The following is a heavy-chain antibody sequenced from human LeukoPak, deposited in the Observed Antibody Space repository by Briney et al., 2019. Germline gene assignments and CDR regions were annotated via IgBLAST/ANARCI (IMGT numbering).Heavy chain of an antibody. CDR2: INPNSGGT. CDR1: GYTFTGYY. D-gene: IGHD6-13*01. CDR3: AVLDSSSWYYFDY. J-gene: IGHJ4*02. Sequence: GASVKVSCKASGYTFTGYYVHWVRQAPGQGLEWMGWINPNSGGTNYAQKFQGRVTMTRDTSISTAYMELSRLRSDDTAVYYCAVLDSSSWYYFDYWGQGTLVTVSS. V-gene: IGHV1-2*02.